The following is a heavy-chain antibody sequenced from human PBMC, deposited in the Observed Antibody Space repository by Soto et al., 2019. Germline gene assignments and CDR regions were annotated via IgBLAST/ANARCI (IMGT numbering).Heavy chain of an antibody. CDR3: ARPIQYYFDTSAQSAWFDP. CDR1: GGTFGSYA. J-gene: IGHJ5*02. CDR2: IIPIFSTP. Sequence: QVQLVQSGAEVKKLGSSVKVSCKTSGGTFGSYAISWVRQAPGQGLEWMGGIIPIFSTPNYAQKFQGRVTITADESTSTAYMELSSLRSEDTAVYYCARPIQYYFDTSAQSAWFDPWGQGTLVTVSS. D-gene: IGHD3-22*01. V-gene: IGHV1-69*12.